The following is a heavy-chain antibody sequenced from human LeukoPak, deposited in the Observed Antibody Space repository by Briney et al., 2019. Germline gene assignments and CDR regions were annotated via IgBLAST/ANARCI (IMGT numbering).Heavy chain of an antibody. CDR2: MNPNSGNT. J-gene: IGHJ3*02. V-gene: IGHV1-8*01. Sequence: ASVKVSCKASGYTFTSYDINWVRQATGQGLEWMGWMNPNSGNTGYAQKFQGRVTMTRNTSISTAYMELSSLRSEDTDVYYCARGVKQQGDAFDIWGQGTMVTVSS. D-gene: IGHD6-13*01. CDR1: GYTFTSYD. CDR3: ARGVKQQGDAFDI.